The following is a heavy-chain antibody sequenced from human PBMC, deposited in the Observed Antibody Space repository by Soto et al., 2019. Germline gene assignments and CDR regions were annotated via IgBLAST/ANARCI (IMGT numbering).Heavy chain of an antibody. D-gene: IGHD3-22*01. CDR1: GGSISSGDYY. Sequence: QVQLQESGPGLVKPSQTLSLTCTVSGGSISSGDYYWSWIRQPPGKGLEWIGYIYYSGSTYYNPSLKSRVTISVDTSKNQFSLKLSSVTAADTAVYYCARVPLDSSAVEKGPTYYFDYWGQGTLVTVSS. CDR2: IYYSGST. CDR3: ARVPLDSSAVEKGPTYYFDY. V-gene: IGHV4-30-4*01. J-gene: IGHJ4*02.